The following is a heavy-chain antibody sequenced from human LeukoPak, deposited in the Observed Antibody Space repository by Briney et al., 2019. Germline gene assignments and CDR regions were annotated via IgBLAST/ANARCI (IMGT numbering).Heavy chain of an antibody. CDR1: GGSFSGYY. J-gene: IGHJ4*02. V-gene: IGHV4-34*01. Sequence: SETLSLTCAVYGGSFSGYYWSWIRQPPGKGLEWIGEINHSGSTNYNPSLKSRVTISVDTSKNQFSLKLSSVTAADTAVYYCARSLTMKSALSRFDYWGQGTLVTVSS. CDR2: INHSGST. CDR3: ARSLTMKSALSRFDY. D-gene: IGHD1-26*01.